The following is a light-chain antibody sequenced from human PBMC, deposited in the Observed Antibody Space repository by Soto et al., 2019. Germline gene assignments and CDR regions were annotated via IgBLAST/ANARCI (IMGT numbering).Light chain of an antibody. V-gene: IGLV6-57*02. CDR2: AXX. CDR3: QSYDSSNVV. J-gene: IGLJ2*01. CDR1: SGSIASNY. Sequence: NFMLTQPHSVSESPGKTVTISCTGSSGSIASNYVQWYQQRPGSAPTTVIYAXXXXXXXXXXXXXGSIDSSSNSASLTISXXXXXXXXXYSCQSYDSSNVVFGGGTKLTVL.